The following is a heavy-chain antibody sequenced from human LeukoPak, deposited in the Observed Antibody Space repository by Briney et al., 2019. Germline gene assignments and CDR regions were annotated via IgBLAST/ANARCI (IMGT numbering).Heavy chain of an antibody. CDR3: AKDGARLWFGELLSSSYMDV. Sequence: GGSLRLSCAGSGFTFSSYAMHWVHQAPGKGLEWLAVISYDGSNKYYADSVKGRFTISRDNSKNTLYLQMNSLRAEDTAVYYCAKDGARLWFGELLSSSYMDVWGKGTTVTISS. D-gene: IGHD3-10*01. V-gene: IGHV3-30*04. CDR1: GFTFSSYA. J-gene: IGHJ6*03. CDR2: ISYDGSNK.